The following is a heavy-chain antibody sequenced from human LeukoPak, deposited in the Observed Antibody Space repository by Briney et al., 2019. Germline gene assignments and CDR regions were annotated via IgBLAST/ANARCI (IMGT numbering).Heavy chain of an antibody. J-gene: IGHJ4*02. Sequence: SETLSLTCTVSGGSISSYYWSWIRQPAGKGLEWIGRIYTSGSTNYNPSLKSRVTISVDTSKNQFSLKLSSVTAADTAVYYCARAPSTFGGVIVPYLDYWGQGTLVTVSS. CDR1: GGSISSYY. D-gene: IGHD3-16*02. CDR2: IYTSGST. V-gene: IGHV4-4*07. CDR3: ARAPSTFGGVIVPYLDY.